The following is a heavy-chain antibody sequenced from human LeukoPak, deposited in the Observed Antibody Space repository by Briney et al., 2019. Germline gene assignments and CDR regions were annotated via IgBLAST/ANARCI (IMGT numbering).Heavy chain of an antibody. J-gene: IGHJ4*02. CDR1: GGSISSRTYY. V-gene: IGHV4-39*07. CDR3: TGELAGTTVHY. CDR2: IYYTGGS. D-gene: IGHD1-7*01. Sequence: SETLSLTCSVSGGSISSRTYYWGWIRQPPGKGLEWIGSIYYTGGSYYNPSLKSRFSTSLDTSKNQLSLELTSMTAADTAIYYCTGELAGTTVHYWGQGTLVTVSS.